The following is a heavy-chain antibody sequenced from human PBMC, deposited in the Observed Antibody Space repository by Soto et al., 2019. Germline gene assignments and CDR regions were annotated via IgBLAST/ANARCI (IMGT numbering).Heavy chain of an antibody. CDR1: GYTFTTYG. CDR2: ISAYNGNT. Sequence: QVQLVQSGAEVKKPGASVKVSCKASGYTFTTYGINWVRQAPGQGLEWMGWISAYNGNTNYAQKLHGRVTMTTDTSTSTAYMELRSLRSDDTGVYYCARVWVGTTFADSYSMDVWGQGTTVTVSS. CDR3: ARVWVGTTFADSYSMDV. V-gene: IGHV1-18*01. D-gene: IGHD1-1*01. J-gene: IGHJ6*02.